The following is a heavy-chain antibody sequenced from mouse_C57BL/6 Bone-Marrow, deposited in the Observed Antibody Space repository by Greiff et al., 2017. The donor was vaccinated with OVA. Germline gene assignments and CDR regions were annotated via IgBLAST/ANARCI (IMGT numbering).Heavy chain of an antibody. V-gene: IGHV1-50*01. D-gene: IGHD6-1*01. CDR1: GYTFTSYW. CDR2: IDPSDSYT. CDR3: ARDPYNASYYTDS. Sequence: QVQLQQPGAELVKPGASVKLSCKASGYTFTSYWMQWVKQRPGQGLEWIGEIDPSDSYTNYNQKFKGKATLTVDTSSSTAYMQLSSLTSEDSAVYYCARDPYNASYYTDSWGQGTTLTVSS. J-gene: IGHJ2*01.